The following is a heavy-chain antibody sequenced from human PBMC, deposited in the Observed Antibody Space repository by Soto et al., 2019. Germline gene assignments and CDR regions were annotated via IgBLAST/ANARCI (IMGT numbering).Heavy chain of an antibody. CDR3: VGRLTSIYNYFDS. Sequence: SETLSLTCAGYGGSFSGYYWSWIRQTPGKGLEWIGEINHSGGTNYNPSLKSRVTISVDTSKTQFSLKLSSVTAADTAIYYCVGRLTSIYNYFDSWGQGTQVTVSS. CDR1: GGSFSGYY. D-gene: IGHD2-8*01. J-gene: IGHJ4*02. CDR2: INHSGGT. V-gene: IGHV4-34*01.